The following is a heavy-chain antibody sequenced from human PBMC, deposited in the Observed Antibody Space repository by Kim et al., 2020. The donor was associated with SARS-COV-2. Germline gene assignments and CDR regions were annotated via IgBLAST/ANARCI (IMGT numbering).Heavy chain of an antibody. CDR1: GFTFSSYG. J-gene: IGHJ6*02. V-gene: IGHV3-33*08. CDR2: MWYDGSNK. Sequence: GGSLRLSCAASGFTFSSYGMHWVRQAPGKGLEWVAVMWYDGSNKYYADSVKGRFTISRDNSKNTLYLQMNSLRAEDTAVYYCASNLGPGGYYYYGMDVWGQGTTVTVSS. CDR3: ASNLGPGGYYYYGMDV. D-gene: IGHD7-27*01.